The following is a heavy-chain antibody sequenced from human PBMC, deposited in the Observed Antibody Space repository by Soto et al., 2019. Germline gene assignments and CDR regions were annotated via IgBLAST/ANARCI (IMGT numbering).Heavy chain of an antibody. CDR2: INPSGGGT. V-gene: IGHV1-46*01. J-gene: IGHJ4*01. D-gene: IGHD1-1*01. Sequence: QVQLVQSGAEVKKPGASVKVSCKASGFTFTNYYIHWVRQAPGQGLEWMGLINPSGGGTFYAQKFQGRVTVTRDTYTGTVYMELSNLRSEDTSVYFCARDSGDTTLRQWGRSFHYWGNGTLVTVSS. CDR3: ARDSGDTTLRQWGRSFHY. CDR1: GFTFTNYY.